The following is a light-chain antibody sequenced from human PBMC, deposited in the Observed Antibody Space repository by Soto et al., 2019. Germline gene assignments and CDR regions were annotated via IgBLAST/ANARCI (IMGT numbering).Light chain of an antibody. J-gene: IGKJ1*01. CDR2: KAS. CDR3: QDYSTASRT. V-gene: IGKV1-5*03. CDR1: QTINSW. Sequence: DIQMTQAPSTLSASVVDIFTITCRASQTINSWLAWYQQKPGKATKLLIFKASSLQSGVPSRFSGSGSGTEFTLTISSLQPDDFATYYCQDYSTASRTFGQGTKVDI.